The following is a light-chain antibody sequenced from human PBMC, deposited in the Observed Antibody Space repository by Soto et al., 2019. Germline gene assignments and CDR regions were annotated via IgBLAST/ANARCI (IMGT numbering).Light chain of an antibody. Sequence: QSVLTQPPSVSGAPGQRVTISCTGSSSNIGAGYDEHWYQQLPGTAPKLLIYGNSNRPSGVPDRFSGSKSGTSASLAITGLQAEDEADYYCQSYDSSLSGSRFGGGTKLTVL. CDR2: GNS. CDR1: SSNIGAGYD. J-gene: IGLJ2*01. V-gene: IGLV1-40*01. CDR3: QSYDSSLSGSR.